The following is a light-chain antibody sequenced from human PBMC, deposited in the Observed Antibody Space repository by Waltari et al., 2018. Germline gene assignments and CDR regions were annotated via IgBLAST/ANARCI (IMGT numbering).Light chain of an antibody. J-gene: IGKJ4*01. Sequence: CRASQRPSKGSAWYLHKPSKAPKRLLYKVSTLESGVPSTLSGSGSGTEFTLTNSSLQSDDFASYYCQQYKRYSLLSFSGGTKVEIK. V-gene: IGKV1-5*03. CDR3: QQYKRYSLLS. CDR1: QRPSKG. CDR2: KVS.